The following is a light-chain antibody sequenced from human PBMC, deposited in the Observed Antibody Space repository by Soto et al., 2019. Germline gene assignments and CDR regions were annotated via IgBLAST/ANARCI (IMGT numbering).Light chain of an antibody. J-gene: IGKJ3*01. Sequence: EIVLTQSPATLSLSPGERATLSCRASQSISSRYLAWYQQTPGRAPRLLIYGASSRATGIPDRFSGSASGTEFTLTITRLEPEDFAVYYCHHYDDSPPFTFGHGTKVDIK. V-gene: IGKV3-20*01. CDR2: GAS. CDR1: QSISSRY. CDR3: HHYDDSPPFT.